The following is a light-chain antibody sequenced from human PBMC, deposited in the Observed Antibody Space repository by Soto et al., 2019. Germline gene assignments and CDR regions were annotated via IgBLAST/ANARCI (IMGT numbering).Light chain of an antibody. CDR2: KAS. Sequence: DIPMTQSPSTLSASVGDRVTITCRASQSISSWLAWYQQKPGRAPKLLIYKASNLESGVPSRFSGSGSGTEFTLTISSLQPDDFATYYCQQYNSYPWTFGHGTKVEIK. CDR1: QSISSW. V-gene: IGKV1-5*03. J-gene: IGKJ1*01. CDR3: QQYNSYPWT.